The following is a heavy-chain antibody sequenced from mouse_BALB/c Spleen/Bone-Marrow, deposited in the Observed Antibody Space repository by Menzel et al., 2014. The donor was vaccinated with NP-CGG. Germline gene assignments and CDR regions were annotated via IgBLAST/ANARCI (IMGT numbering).Heavy chain of an antibody. CDR2: ILPGSGST. J-gene: IGHJ4*01. Sequence: VKLQESGAELMKPGASVKISCKATGYTFSSYWIEWVKQRPGHGLEWIGEILPGSGSTNYNEKFKGKATFTADTSSNTAYMQLSSLTSEDSAVYYCARGIYYYAMDYWGQGTSVTVSS. CDR3: ARGIYYYAMDY. V-gene: IGHV1-9*01. CDR1: GYTFSSYW.